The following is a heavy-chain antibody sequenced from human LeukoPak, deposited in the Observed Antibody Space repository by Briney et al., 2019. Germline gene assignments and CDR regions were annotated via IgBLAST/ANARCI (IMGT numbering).Heavy chain of an antibody. CDR2: INHSGST. Sequence: SETLSLTCAVYGGSFSGYYWSWIRQPPGKGLEWIGEINHSGSTNYNPSLKSRVTISVDTSKNQFSLKLSSMTAADTAVYYCARYSYGYGYWGQGTLVTVSS. CDR1: GGSFSGYY. D-gene: IGHD5-18*01. CDR3: ARYSYGYGY. V-gene: IGHV4-34*01. J-gene: IGHJ4*02.